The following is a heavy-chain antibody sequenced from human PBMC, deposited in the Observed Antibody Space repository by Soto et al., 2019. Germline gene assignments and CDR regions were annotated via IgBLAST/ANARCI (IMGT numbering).Heavy chain of an antibody. J-gene: IGHJ4*02. D-gene: IGHD3-16*01. V-gene: IGHV2-5*02. CDR3: ARALGSWGSYYFDH. CDR2: IYWDDDK. Sequence: HITLKESGPTLVRPTQTLTLTCTVSGFSLDTWGVGVGWIRQPPGKAPEWLALIYWDDDKRYSPSLKNRLTITKDTSNNQVVLTVTNMDPVDTVTYYCARALGSWGSYYFDHWGQGTLVTVSS. CDR1: GFSLDTWGVG.